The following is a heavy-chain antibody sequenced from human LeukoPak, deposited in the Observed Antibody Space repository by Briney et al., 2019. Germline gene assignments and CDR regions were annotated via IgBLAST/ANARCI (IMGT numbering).Heavy chain of an antibody. J-gene: IGHJ4*02. Sequence: QPGGSLRLSCVASGFTFSSYAMNWVRQAPGKGLEWVSGISGTGTSTYNADSVKGRFTISRDNSKNTLYLQMNTLRADDTAVYYCGKAWALQYFDQWGQFYLDYWGQGTLVTVSS. V-gene: IGHV3-23*01. CDR2: ISGTGTST. CDR1: GFTFSSYA. D-gene: IGHD3-9*01. CDR3: GKAWALQYFDQWGQFYLDY.